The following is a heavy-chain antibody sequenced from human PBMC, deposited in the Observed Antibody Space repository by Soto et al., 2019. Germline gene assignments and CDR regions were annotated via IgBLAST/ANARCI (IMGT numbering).Heavy chain of an antibody. D-gene: IGHD4-17*01. V-gene: IGHV1-8*01. CDR2: MNPNSGNT. CDR3: AAPRGATTVTHDAFDI. Sequence: GASVKVSCKASGYTFTSYDINWVRQATGQGLEWMGWMNPNSGNTGYAQKFQERVTITRDTSISTAYMELSSLRSEDTAVYYCAAPRGATTVTHDAFDIWGQGTMVTVSS. CDR1: GYTFTSYD. J-gene: IGHJ3*02.